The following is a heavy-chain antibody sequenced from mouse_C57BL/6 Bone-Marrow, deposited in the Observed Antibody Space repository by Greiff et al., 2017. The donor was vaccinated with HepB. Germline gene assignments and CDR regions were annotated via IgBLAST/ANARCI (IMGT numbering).Heavy chain of an antibody. CDR2: SRNKANDYTT. Sequence: EVNVVESGGGLVQSGRSLRLSCATSGFTFSDFYMEWVRQAPGKGLEWIAASRNKANDYTTEYSASVKGRFIVSRDTSQSILYLQMNALRAEDTAIYYCARDACGDYWGQGTSVTVSS. J-gene: IGHJ4*01. V-gene: IGHV7-1*01. CDR1: GFTFSDFY. CDR3: ARDACGDY.